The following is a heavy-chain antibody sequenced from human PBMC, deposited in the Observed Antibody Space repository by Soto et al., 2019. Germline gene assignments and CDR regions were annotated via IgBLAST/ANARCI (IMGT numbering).Heavy chain of an antibody. CDR2: ISPYNGNT. Sequence: ASVKVSCKASGYSFTSYGISWVRQAPGQGLEWMGWISPYNGNTNYAQKLQGRVTMTTDTSTTTAYMDLRSLRSDDAAVYYCARVITTGGNYFDSWGQGTLVTVSS. V-gene: IGHV1-18*01. CDR3: ARVITTGGNYFDS. J-gene: IGHJ4*02. CDR1: GYSFTSYG. D-gene: IGHD1-1*01.